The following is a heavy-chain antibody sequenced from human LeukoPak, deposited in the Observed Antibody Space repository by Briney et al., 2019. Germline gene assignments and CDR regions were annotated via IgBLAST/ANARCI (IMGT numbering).Heavy chain of an antibody. CDR1: GFTFSNAW. CDR3: TRDLGYSSGSSFDY. V-gene: IGHV3-15*01. D-gene: IGHD6-19*01. CDR2: IKSKTDGGTT. Sequence: GGSLRLSCAASGFTFSNAWMSWVRQAPGKGLEWVGRIKSKTDGGTTDYAAPVKGRFTISRDDSKNTLYLQMNGLKTEDTAVYYCTRDLGYSSGSSFDYWGQGTLVTVSS. J-gene: IGHJ4*02.